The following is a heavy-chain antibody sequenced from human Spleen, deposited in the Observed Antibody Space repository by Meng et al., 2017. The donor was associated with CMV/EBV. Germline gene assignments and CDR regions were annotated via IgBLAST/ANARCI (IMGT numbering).Heavy chain of an antibody. Sequence: GESLKISCAVSGFSFDDYAMHWVRQAPGKGLEWVSLISWDGGSTYYADSVKGRFTISRDNSKNSLYLQMNSLRTEDTALYYCAKEVSSYLYYYAMDVWGQGTTVTVSS. V-gene: IGHV3-43D*03. J-gene: IGHJ6*02. D-gene: IGHD6-13*01. CDR1: GFSFDDYA. CDR2: ISWDGGST. CDR3: AKEVSSYLYYYAMDV.